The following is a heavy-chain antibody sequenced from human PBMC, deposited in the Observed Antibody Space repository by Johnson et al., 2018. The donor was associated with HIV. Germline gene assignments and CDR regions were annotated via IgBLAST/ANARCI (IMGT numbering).Heavy chain of an antibody. J-gene: IGHJ3*02. D-gene: IGHD6-19*01. V-gene: IGHV3-7*03. Sequence: VQLVESGGGVVQPGRSLRLSCVGSGFTFSSFGMHWVRQAPGKGLEWVANIKQDGSEKYYVNSVKGRFTISRDNAKNSLYLQMNSLRAEDTAVYFCARDLSSGWPNGAFDIWGQGTMVTVSS. CDR3: ARDLSSGWPNGAFDI. CDR2: IKQDGSEK. CDR1: GFTFSSFG.